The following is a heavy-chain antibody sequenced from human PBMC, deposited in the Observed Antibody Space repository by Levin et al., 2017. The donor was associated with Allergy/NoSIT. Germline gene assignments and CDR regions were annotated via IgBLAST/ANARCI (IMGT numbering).Heavy chain of an antibody. V-gene: IGHV4-34*01. D-gene: IGHD6-19*01. Sequence: PSQTLSLTCAVYGGSFSGYYWSWIRQPPGKGLEWIGEINHSGSTNYNPSLKSRVTISVDTSKNQFSLKLSSVTAADTAVYYCARRAAVAPFDYWGQGTLVTVSS. J-gene: IGHJ4*02. CDR3: ARRAAVAPFDY. CDR2: INHSGST. CDR1: GGSFSGYY.